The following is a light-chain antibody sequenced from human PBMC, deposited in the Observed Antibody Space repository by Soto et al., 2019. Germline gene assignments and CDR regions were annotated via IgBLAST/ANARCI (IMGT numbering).Light chain of an antibody. CDR3: QQYFGSSWT. CDR1: QSVSTY. CDR2: DAS. V-gene: IGKV3-11*01. Sequence: EIVLTQSPVTLSLSPGERATLSCRASQSVSTYLAWYQQKPGRAPRLLIYDASSRATGIPARFSGSGSGTDFTLTIGSLEPEDFAVYYCQQYFGSSWTFGQGTKVDI. J-gene: IGKJ1*01.